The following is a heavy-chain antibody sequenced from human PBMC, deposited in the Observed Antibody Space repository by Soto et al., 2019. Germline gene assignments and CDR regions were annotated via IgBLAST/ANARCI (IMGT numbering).Heavy chain of an antibody. CDR2: IWYDGSNK. CDR3: ARGGGDIVVVPFPFPPVAIPGMDV. CDR1: GFTFSSYG. Sequence: PGGSLRLSCAASGFTFSSYGMHWVRQAPGKGLEWVAVIWYDGSNKYYADSVKGRFTISRDNSKNTLYLQMNSLRAEDTAVYYCARGGGDIVVVPFPFPPVAIPGMDVWGQGPTATAS. V-gene: IGHV3-33*01. J-gene: IGHJ6*02. D-gene: IGHD2-2*01.